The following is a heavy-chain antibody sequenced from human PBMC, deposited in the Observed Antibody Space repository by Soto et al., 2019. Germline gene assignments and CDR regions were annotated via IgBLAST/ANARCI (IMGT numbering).Heavy chain of an antibody. V-gene: IGHV3-64D*06. Sequence: PGGSLRLSCSASGFTFSSYAMDWVRQAPGKGLEYVSAISSNGGSTYYADSVKGRFTISRDNSKNTLYLQMSSLRAEDTAVYYCVKAQGYYYDSSGYYPLGPQYYFDYWGQGTLVTVSS. CDR3: VKAQGYYYDSSGYYPLGPQYYFDY. J-gene: IGHJ4*02. D-gene: IGHD3-22*01. CDR1: GFTFSSYA. CDR2: ISSNGGST.